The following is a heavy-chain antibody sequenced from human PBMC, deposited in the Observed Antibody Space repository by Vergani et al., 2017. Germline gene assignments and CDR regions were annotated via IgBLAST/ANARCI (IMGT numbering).Heavy chain of an antibody. CDR3: ARSIGYCAGATCRAYYFDH. V-gene: IGHV1-46*02. J-gene: IGHJ5*02. CDR2: LNPTTGHT. CDR1: GYIFKNYY. D-gene: IGHD2-21*01. Sequence: VQLVQSGAEVRKPGASVTVSCTASGYIFKNYYIHWLRQAPGQAFEWMGILNPTTGHTTSAQKYMGRVDMTRDPSTDTSTRTVQMTLSSLRSEDTAVYYCARSIGYCAGATCRAYYFDHWGQGTRVTVSS.